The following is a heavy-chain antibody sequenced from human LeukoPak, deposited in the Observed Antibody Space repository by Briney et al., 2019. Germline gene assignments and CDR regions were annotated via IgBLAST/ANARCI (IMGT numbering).Heavy chain of an antibody. CDR2: IRPSTSVT. CDR1: GFTFNKYA. CDR3: AKDVCSGGTCYYFDS. J-gene: IGHJ4*01. D-gene: IGHD2-15*01. V-gene: IGHV3-23*01. Sequence: GGSLRLSCEASGFTFNKYAMSWVRQAPGKGLKWVSTIRPSTSVTHYADSVKGRFAVSRDDSRNTVYLQMNNLRADDTAVYYCAKDVCSGGTCYYFDSWGQGSLVTVSS.